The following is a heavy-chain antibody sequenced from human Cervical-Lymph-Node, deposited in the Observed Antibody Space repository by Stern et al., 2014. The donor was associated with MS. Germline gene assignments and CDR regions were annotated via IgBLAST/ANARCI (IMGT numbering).Heavy chain of an antibody. D-gene: IGHD3-22*01. CDR1: GGGFSNSA. CDR2: IVPISGKI. V-gene: IGHV1-69*01. CDR3: ARVGLSGFLDH. Sequence: VQLVQSGAEVKRPGSSMKLSCRASGGGFSNSALTWLRQAPGPGLGWMGGIVPISGKINYSQKFKGRVTITAQESTTTAYMELSSLKLDDTALYFCARVGLSGFLDHWGQGTLVTVSS. J-gene: IGHJ4*02.